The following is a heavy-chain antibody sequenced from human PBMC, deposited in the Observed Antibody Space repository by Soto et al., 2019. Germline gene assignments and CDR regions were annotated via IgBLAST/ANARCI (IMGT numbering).Heavy chain of an antibody. V-gene: IGHV3-7*01. D-gene: IGHD3-16*01. CDR2: INEDGSAK. J-gene: IGHJ4*02. CDR1: GLTFSSYW. CDR3: ASGGHVDY. Sequence: VQLVESGGGLVQPGGSLRLSCTASGLTFSSYWMTWVRQAPGKGLEWVANINEDGSAKYYVDSVKGRFTISRDNAENSLYLQMNSLRVEDTAGYYCASGGHVDYCGQGTLVTVSS.